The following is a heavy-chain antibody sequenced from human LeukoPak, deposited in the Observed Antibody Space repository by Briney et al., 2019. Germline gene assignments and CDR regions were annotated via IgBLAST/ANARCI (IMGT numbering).Heavy chain of an antibody. V-gene: IGHV4-34*01. D-gene: IGHD1-26*01. Sequence: SETLSLTCAVYGGSFSGYYWSWIRQPPGKGLEWIGEINHSGSTNYNPSLKSRVTISVDKSKNQLSLKLSSVTAADTAVYYCARLRIVGATNYWGQGTLVTVSS. CDR1: GGSFSGYY. CDR3: ARLRIVGATNY. J-gene: IGHJ4*02. CDR2: INHSGST.